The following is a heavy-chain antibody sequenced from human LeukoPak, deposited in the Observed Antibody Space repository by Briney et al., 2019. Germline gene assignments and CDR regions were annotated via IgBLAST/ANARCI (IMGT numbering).Heavy chain of an antibody. CDR3: ARDLVTVTKGFDT. J-gene: IGHJ3*02. Sequence: SETLSLTCAVSADSFSSHYWTWIRQSPGKGLGWIGYISYIGSTNYNPSLKSRVTFSIDTSKNQFSLKLRSVTAADTAVYYCARDLVTVTKGFDTWGQGTMVSVSS. CDR1: ADSFSSHY. D-gene: IGHD4-17*01. V-gene: IGHV4-59*11. CDR2: ISYIGST.